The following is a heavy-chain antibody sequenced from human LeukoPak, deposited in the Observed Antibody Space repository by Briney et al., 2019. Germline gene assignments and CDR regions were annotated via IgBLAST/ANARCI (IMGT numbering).Heavy chain of an antibody. CDR3: ARVPVPRYYFDH. Sequence: GGSLRLSCAASGFTFSSYSMNWVRQAPGKGLEWVSSISSSSSYIYYADSVKGRFTISRDNAENSLYLQMNSLRAEDTAVYYCARVPVPRYYFDHWGQGTLVTVSS. J-gene: IGHJ4*02. CDR1: GFTFSSYS. D-gene: IGHD4-17*01. V-gene: IGHV3-21*01. CDR2: ISSSSSYI.